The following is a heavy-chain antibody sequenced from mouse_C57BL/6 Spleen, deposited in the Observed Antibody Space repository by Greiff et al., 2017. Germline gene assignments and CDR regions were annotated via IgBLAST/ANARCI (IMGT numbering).Heavy chain of an antibody. CDR3: ARYDYDAYAMDD. J-gene: IGHJ4*01. CDR2: IYPGDGDT. CDR1: GYAFSSSW. V-gene: IGHV1-82*01. D-gene: IGHD2-4*01. Sequence: VQLQQSGPELVKPGASVKISCKASGYAFSSSWMHWVKQRPGQGLEWIGRIYPGDGDTNYNGKFKGKATLTADKSSSTAYMQLSSLTSEDSAVYFCARYDYDAYAMDDWGQGTSVTVSS.